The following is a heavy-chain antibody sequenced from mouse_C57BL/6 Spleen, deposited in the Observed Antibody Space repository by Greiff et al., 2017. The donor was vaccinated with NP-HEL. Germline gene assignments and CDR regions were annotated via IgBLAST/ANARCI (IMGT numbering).Heavy chain of an antibody. CDR3: ARAYYSNSHFDY. Sequence: DVKLVESGGGLVKPGGSLKLSCAASGFTFSSYAMSWVRQTPEKRLEWVATISDGGSYTYYPDNVKGRFTISRDNAKNNLYLQMSHLKSEDTAMYYCARAYYSNSHFDYWGQGTTLTVSS. CDR2: ISDGGSYT. D-gene: IGHD2-5*01. J-gene: IGHJ2*01. CDR1: GFTFSSYA. V-gene: IGHV5-4*03.